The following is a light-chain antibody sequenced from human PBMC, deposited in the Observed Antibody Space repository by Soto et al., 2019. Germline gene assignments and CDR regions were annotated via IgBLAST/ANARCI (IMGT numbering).Light chain of an antibody. CDR2: DVT. Sequence: QSALAQPRSVSGSPGQSVTISCTGTSNYIGDYHYVSWYQQHPGKAPKLMIFDVTKRPSGVPDRFSGSKSGNTASLTISGLQAEDDADYYLCSYAGRYTFIFGTGTKLTVL. CDR1: SNYIGDYHY. CDR3: CSYAGRYTFI. J-gene: IGLJ1*01. V-gene: IGLV2-11*01.